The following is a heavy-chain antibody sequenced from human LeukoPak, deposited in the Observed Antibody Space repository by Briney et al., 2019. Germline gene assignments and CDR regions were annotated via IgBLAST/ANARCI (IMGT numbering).Heavy chain of an antibody. J-gene: IGHJ4*02. Sequence: SQTLSLTCTVSGGSISSGGYYWSWIRQPPGKGLEWIGYIYHSGSTYYNPSLKSRVTISVDRSKNQFSLKLSSVTAADTAVYYCAADTYYYDSSGSGGFDYWGQGTLVTVSS. CDR2: IYHSGST. CDR3: AADTYYYDSSGSGGFDY. D-gene: IGHD3-22*01. V-gene: IGHV4-30-2*01. CDR1: GGSISSGGYY.